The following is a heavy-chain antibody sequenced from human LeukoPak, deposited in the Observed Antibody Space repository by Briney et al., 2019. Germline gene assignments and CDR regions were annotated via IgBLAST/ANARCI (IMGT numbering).Heavy chain of an antibody. CDR1: GYTFTSYG. CDR2: ISTYNGNT. Sequence: WASVKVSCTASGYTFTSYGISWVRQAPGQGLEWMGWISTYNGNTNYAQKLQGRVTMTKDASTSTAYMELRSLRSDDTAVYYCAREGSADYGDYSFDYWGQGTLVTVSS. D-gene: IGHD4-17*01. V-gene: IGHV1-18*01. J-gene: IGHJ4*02. CDR3: AREGSADYGDYSFDY.